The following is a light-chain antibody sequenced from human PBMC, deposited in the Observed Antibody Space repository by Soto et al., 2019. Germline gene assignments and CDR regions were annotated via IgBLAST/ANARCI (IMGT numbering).Light chain of an antibody. CDR3: CSYAGSSTFLWV. V-gene: IGLV2-23*03. Sequence: QSALTQPASVSGSPGQSITISCTGTSSDVGSYNLVSWYQQHPGKAPKLMIYEGSKRPSGVSNRFSGSKSGNTASLTISGRQAEDEADYYCCSYAGSSTFLWVFGGGTKLTVL. CDR1: SSDVGSYNL. CDR2: EGS. J-gene: IGLJ3*02.